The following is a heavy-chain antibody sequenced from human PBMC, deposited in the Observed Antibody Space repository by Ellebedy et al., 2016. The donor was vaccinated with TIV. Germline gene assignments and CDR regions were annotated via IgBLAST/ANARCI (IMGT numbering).Heavy chain of an antibody. V-gene: IGHV3-7*01. CDR1: GFTFSSYW. D-gene: IGHD3-10*01. J-gene: IGHJ4*02. Sequence: GGSLRLXXAASGFTFSSYWMAWVRQAPGKGLEWVAKIKQDGSDKNYVDSVKGRFTISRDNSKHTLFLQMNSLRAEDTAVYFCARMAYGSGMGGGSLDYWGQGTLVTVSS. CDR2: IKQDGSDK. CDR3: ARMAYGSGMGGGSLDY.